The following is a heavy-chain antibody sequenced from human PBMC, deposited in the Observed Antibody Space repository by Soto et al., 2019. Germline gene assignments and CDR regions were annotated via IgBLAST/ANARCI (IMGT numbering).Heavy chain of an antibody. J-gene: IGHJ4*02. CDR2: IRSKANSYAT. CDR3: TRLPRYYDILTGYYTDQYYFDY. Sequence: GGSLRLSCAASGFTFSGSAMHWVRQASGKGLEWVGRIRSKANSYATAYVASVKGRFTISRDDSKNTAYLQMNSLKTEDTAVYYCTRLPRYYDILTGYYTDQYYFDYWGQGTLVTVSS. D-gene: IGHD3-9*01. V-gene: IGHV3-73*01. CDR1: GFTFSGSA.